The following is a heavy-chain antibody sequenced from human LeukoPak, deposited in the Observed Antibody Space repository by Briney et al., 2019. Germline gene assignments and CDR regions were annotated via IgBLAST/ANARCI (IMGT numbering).Heavy chain of an antibody. D-gene: IGHD3-22*01. CDR2: ISGSGGST. Sequence: GGSLRLSCAVSGFTFSSYAMSWVRQAPGKGLEWVSAISGSGGSTYYADSVKGRFTISRDNSKNTLYLQMNSLRAEDTAVYYCAKGPKYYYDSSGYLDYWGQGTLVTVSS. CDR3: AKGPKYYYDSSGYLDY. J-gene: IGHJ4*02. CDR1: GFTFSSYA. V-gene: IGHV3-23*01.